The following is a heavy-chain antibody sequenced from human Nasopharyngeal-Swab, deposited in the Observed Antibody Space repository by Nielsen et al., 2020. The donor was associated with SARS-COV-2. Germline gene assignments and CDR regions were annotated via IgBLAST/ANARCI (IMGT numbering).Heavy chain of an antibody. V-gene: IGHV4-39*01. D-gene: IGHD3-22*01. Sequence: SETLSLTCTVSGGSISSSSYYWGWIRQPPGKGLEWIGNIYYSGSTYYNPSLKSRVTISVDTSKNQFSLKLSSVTAADTAVYYCARVGYYDSSGYSYYFDYWGQGTLVTVSS. CDR2: IYYSGST. J-gene: IGHJ4*02. CDR1: GGSISSSSYY. CDR3: ARVGYYDSSGYSYYFDY.